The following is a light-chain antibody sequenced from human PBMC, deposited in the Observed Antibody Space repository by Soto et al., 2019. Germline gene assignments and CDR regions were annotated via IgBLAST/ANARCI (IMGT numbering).Light chain of an antibody. V-gene: IGKV3-20*01. CDR3: QQYGSSPLLT. Sequence: DIVLTQSPGTLSLSPGERATLSCRASPSVSSSYLAWYQQKPGQPPRLLIYGASNRATGIPDRLSGSGSGTDFTLTISRLEPEEFSVYYCQQYGSSPLLTFGGGTKVDIK. J-gene: IGKJ4*01. CDR1: PSVSSSY. CDR2: GAS.